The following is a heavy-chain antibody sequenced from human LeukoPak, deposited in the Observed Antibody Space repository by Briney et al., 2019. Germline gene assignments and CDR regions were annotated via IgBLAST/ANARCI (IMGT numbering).Heavy chain of an antibody. CDR2: IGHDGRNK. V-gene: IGHV3-30*02. J-gene: IGHJ3*02. CDR3: AKDGDWTFDI. Sequence: PGGSLRLSCAASGFTFSNYGMHWVRQAPGKGLEWVAYIGHDGRNKFYTESVRGRFTISGDNSMKMAYLQMNSLRTEDTAIYFCAKDGDWTFDIWGQGTMVTVSS. D-gene: IGHD2-21*01. CDR1: GFTFSNYG.